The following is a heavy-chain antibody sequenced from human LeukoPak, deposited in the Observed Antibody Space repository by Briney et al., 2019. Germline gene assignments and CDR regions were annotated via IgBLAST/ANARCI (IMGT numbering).Heavy chain of an antibody. D-gene: IGHD6-13*01. CDR1: GYTFTIYA. CDR3: ARGPVSYATAAAGY. Sequence: SCKDSGYTFTIYAMHWVRQAPGKGLEWVAVISYDGSNKYYADSVKGRFAISRDNSKNTLYLQMNSLRAEDTAVYYCARGPVSYATAAAGYWGQGTLVTVSS. CDR2: ISYDGSNK. V-gene: IGHV3-30*09. J-gene: IGHJ4*02.